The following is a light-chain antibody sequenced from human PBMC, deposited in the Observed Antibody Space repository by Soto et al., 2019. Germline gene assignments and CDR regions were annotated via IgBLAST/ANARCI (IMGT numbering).Light chain of an antibody. CDR2: DVS. J-gene: IGLJ3*02. Sequence: QSALTQPASVSGSPGQSITISCTGTSSDIGGYNFVSWYQQHPGKAPKVMIYDVSKRPSGISNRFSGSKSGNTASLTIFGLQVEDEADYYCSSYTSGSTRVVFGGGTKVTVL. CDR3: SSYTSGSTRVV. V-gene: IGLV2-14*03. CDR1: SSDIGGYNF.